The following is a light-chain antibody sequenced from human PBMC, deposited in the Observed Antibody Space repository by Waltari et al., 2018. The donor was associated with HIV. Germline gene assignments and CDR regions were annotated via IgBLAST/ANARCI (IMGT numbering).Light chain of an antibody. CDR2: EVT. CDR3: TSYTSRNTRV. V-gene: IGLV2-14*01. Sequence: QSALTQPASVSGSPGQSITLPCLGTTSDVGGYKYVSWYQQHPGKAPKLMIYEVTNRPSGVSIRFSGSKSGNTASLTISGLQAEDEADYYCTSYTSRNTRVFGTGTKVTVL. J-gene: IGLJ1*01. CDR1: TSDVGGYKY.